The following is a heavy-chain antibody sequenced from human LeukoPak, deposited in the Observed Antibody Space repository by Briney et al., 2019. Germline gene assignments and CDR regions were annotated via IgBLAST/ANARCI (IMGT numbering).Heavy chain of an antibody. CDR1: GFTFSSYA. CDR2: ISWDGGST. J-gene: IGHJ4*02. D-gene: IGHD6-19*01. CDR3: ARHPGIAVAGSSNY. Sequence: LGGSLRLSCAASGFTFSSYAMSWVRQAPGKGLEWVSLISWDGGSTYYADSVKGRFTISRDNAKNSLYLQMNSLRAEDTAVYYCARHPGIAVAGSSNYWGQGTLVTVSS. V-gene: IGHV3-23*01.